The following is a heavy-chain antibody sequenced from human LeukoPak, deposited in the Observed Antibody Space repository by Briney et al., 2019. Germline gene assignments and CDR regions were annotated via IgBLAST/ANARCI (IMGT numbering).Heavy chain of an antibody. D-gene: IGHD6-13*01. J-gene: IGHJ4*02. CDR2: IIPIFGTA. V-gene: IGHV1-69*01. Sequence: SVEVSCKASGGTFSSYAISWVRQAPGQGLEWMGGIIPIFGTANYAQKFQGRVTITADESTSTAYMELSSLRSEDTAVYYCARVGAAPGHFDYWGQGTQLTVSS. CDR3: ARVGAAPGHFDY. CDR1: GGTFSSYA.